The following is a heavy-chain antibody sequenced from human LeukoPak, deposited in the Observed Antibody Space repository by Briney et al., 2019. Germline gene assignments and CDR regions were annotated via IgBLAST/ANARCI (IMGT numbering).Heavy chain of an antibody. CDR3: VRYGGVSGYDLFDY. D-gene: IGHD5-12*01. Sequence: PGGSLSLSCAASGFTISSYAMTWVRQAPGKGLERVAHRNQDGSEEHYIYSVQARFSIVRDNAENSLSLQIMRLRAEATAVSAFVRYGGVSGYDLFDYWGQGTLVTVSS. CDR1: GFTISSYA. J-gene: IGHJ4*02. V-gene: IGHV3-7*01. CDR2: RNQDGSEE.